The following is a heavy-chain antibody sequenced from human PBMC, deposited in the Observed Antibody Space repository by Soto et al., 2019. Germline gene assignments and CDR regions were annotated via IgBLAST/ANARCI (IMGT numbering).Heavy chain of an antibody. CDR3: ETVNIAARLTDV. CDR1: GFTFSSYS. V-gene: IGHV3-21*01. Sequence: PGGSLRLSCAASGFTFSSYSMNWVRQAPGKGLEWVSSISSSSSYIYYADSVKGRFTISRDNAKNSLYLQMNSLRAEDTAVYYCETVNIAARLTDVWGQGTTVTVSS. CDR2: ISSSSSYI. J-gene: IGHJ6*02. D-gene: IGHD6-6*01.